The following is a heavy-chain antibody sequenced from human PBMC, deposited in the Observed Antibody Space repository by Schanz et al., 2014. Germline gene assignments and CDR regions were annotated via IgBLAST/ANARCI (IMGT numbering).Heavy chain of an antibody. CDR2: ISPSSGGT. Sequence: VQLEQSGAEVKKPGSSVKVSCKASGGTFSSFGINWVRQAPGQGLEWMGRISPSSGGTNYAQNFQGRVTMTKDTSINTVYMELSTLTSDDTSVYYCARESVSRTRLFDPWGQGTLVTVSS. D-gene: IGHD3-3*01. J-gene: IGHJ5*02. V-gene: IGHV1-2*06. CDR1: GGTFSSFG. CDR3: ARESVSRTRLFDP.